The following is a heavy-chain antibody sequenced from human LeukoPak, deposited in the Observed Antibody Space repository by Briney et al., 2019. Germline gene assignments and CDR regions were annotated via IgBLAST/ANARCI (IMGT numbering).Heavy chain of an antibody. CDR3: ATLAPRGYSGYDSDGIDY. CDR1: GYTVIGYY. Sequence: ASVNVSCKASGYTVIGYYMHWVRQAPGQGLEWMGWIYPNSGGTNYAQKFQGRVTMTRDTSISTAYMELSRLRSDDTAVYYCATLAPRGYSGYDSDGIDYWGQGTLVTVSS. D-gene: IGHD5-12*01. CDR2: IYPNSGGT. J-gene: IGHJ4*02. V-gene: IGHV1-2*02.